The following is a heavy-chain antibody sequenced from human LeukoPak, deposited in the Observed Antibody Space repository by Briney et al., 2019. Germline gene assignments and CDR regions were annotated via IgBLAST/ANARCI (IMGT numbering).Heavy chain of an antibody. Sequence: SETLSLTCTVSGDPISRSTYYWAWIRQPPGKGLEWIGSVYYGRSPYFNPSLESRATISVDTSKNHFSLKMSSVTAADTAVYYCARHPQLLNFDYWGQGTLVTVSS. CDR1: GDPISRSTYY. CDR3: ARHPQLLNFDY. V-gene: IGHV4-39*01. J-gene: IGHJ4*02. D-gene: IGHD2-2*01. CDR2: VYYGRSP.